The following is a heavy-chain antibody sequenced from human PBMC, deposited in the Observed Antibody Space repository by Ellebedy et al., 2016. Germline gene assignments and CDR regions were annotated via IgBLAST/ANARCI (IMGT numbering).Heavy chain of an antibody. J-gene: IGHJ6*04. CDR2: VFDNGGT. D-gene: IGHD4-17*01. CDR3: AKLAYGDWYRPQIDV. CDR1: GGSISRYY. Sequence: SETLSLTCTVSGGSISRYYWNWFRQPPGKRLEWIGYVFDNGGTNYIPSPDPSLMGRVAMSLDTSNNLFSRRLSSLTAADTAVYYCAKLAYGDWYRPQIDVWGKGTTVTVSS. V-gene: IGHV4-59*12.